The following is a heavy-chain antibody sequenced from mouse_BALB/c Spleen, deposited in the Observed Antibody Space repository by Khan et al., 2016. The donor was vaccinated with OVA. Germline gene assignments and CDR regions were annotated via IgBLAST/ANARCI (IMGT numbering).Heavy chain of an antibody. J-gene: IGHJ2*01. V-gene: IGHV5-6-3*01. CDR3: AIRGICCYGIFAYYFDY. Sequence: EVELVESGGGLVQPGGSLKLSCAASGFTFSSYGMSWVRQTPDKRLELVATTNTNVVSTYYPDSVKGRFTISRENAKNTLYLQMSSLKSENTAMYYCAIRGICCYGIFAYYFDYWGQGTTLTVSS. CDR1: GFTFSSYG. D-gene: IGHD1-1*02. CDR2: TNTNVVST.